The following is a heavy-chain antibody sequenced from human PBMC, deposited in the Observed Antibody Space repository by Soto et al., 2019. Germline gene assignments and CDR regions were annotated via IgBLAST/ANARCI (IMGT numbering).Heavy chain of an antibody. CDR3: ARDCSSTSCYGMDV. D-gene: IGHD2-2*01. CDR2: INAGNGNT. V-gene: IGHV1-3*01. CDR1: GYTFTRYA. Sequence: ASVKVSCKASGYTFTRYAMHWVRQAPGQRLQWMGWINAGNGNTKYSQKFQGRVTITRDTSASTVYMELSSLRSEDTAVYYCARDCSSTSCYGMDVWGQGTTVTV. J-gene: IGHJ6*02.